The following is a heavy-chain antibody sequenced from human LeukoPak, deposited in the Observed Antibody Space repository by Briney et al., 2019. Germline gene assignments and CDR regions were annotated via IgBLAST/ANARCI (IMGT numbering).Heavy chain of an antibody. D-gene: IGHD1/OR15-1a*01. J-gene: IGHJ6*02. CDR1: IGSISSSKW. Sequence: PSGTLSLTCSASIGSISSSKWWSWVRQSPVKGLEWIGEIYLYGTTNYNPSFTSRVTMSVDRSRNQFSLKLTSVTAADTAVYYCARQKWEQQGRDYYFNGLDVWGPGTTVIVSS. CDR3: ARQKWEQQGRDYYFNGLDV. CDR2: IYLYGTT. V-gene: IGHV4-4*02.